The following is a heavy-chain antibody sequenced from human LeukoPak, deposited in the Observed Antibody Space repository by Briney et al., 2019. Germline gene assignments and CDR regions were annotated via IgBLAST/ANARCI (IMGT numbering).Heavy chain of an antibody. CDR3: ARVGPAGCSGGSCYSYFFDY. J-gene: IGHJ4*02. V-gene: IGHV3-48*03. D-gene: IGHD2-15*01. CDR2: ISSSGSSI. Sequence: SGGSLRLSCAASGFTFSSYEMNWVRQAPGKGLEGVSYISSSGSSIYYADSVKGRFTISRDNAKNSLYLQMNSLRAEDTAVYYCARVGPAGCSGGSCYSYFFDYWGQGTLVTVSS. CDR1: GFTFSSYE.